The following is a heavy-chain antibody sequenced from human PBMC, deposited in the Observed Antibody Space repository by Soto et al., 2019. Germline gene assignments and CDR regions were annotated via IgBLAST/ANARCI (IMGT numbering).Heavy chain of an antibody. CDR1: GGSISSYY. J-gene: IGHJ6*02. D-gene: IGHD3-3*01. CDR3: ARGGRYDFWSGYTTNYYYGMDV. Sequence: PSETLSLTCTVSGGSISSYYWSWIRQPPGKGLEWIGYIYYSGSTNYNPSLKSRVTISVDTSKNQFSLKLSPVTAADTAVYYCARGGRYDFWSGYTTNYYYGMDVWGQGTTVTVSS. CDR2: IYYSGST. V-gene: IGHV4-59*08.